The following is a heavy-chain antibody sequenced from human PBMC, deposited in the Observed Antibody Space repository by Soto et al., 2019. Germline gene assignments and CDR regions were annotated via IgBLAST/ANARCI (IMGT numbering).Heavy chain of an antibody. CDR3: ARVGSISNLHGWFDP. J-gene: IGHJ5*02. D-gene: IGHD4-4*01. Sequence: EVQLVESGGGLIQPGGSLRLSCAASGLTVNSNFMSWVRQAPGKGPEWVSVMYSGGSTYYADSVRGRFTISRDNFKNTLYLQMSSLSAEDTAVYYCARVGSISNLHGWFDPWGQGTLVTVPS. V-gene: IGHV3-53*01. CDR2: MYSGGST. CDR1: GLTVNSNF.